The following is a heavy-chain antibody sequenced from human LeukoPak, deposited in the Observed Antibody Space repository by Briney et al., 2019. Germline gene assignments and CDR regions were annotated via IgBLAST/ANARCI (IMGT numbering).Heavy chain of an antibody. CDR1: GYTFSNYG. D-gene: IGHD3-22*01. Sequence: GASVKVSCKASGYTFSNYGISWVRQAPGQGLEWMGWISAYNGNTKYAQKFQGRVTMTTDTSTSTAYMELRSLRSDDTAVYYCARVYFGWWGSGYPFFDYWGQGTLVTVSS. V-gene: IGHV1-18*01. CDR2: ISAYNGNT. CDR3: ARVYFGWWGSGYPFFDY. J-gene: IGHJ4*02.